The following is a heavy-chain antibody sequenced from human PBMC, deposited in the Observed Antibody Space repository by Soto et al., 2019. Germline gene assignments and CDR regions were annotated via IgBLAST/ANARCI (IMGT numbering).Heavy chain of an antibody. CDR1: GFTFSSLW. V-gene: IGHV3-7*01. CDR2: INQDGSEK. J-gene: IGHJ4*02. Sequence: PGGSLRLSCAASGFTFSSLWMSWVRQAPGKGLEWVANINQDGSEKNYVDSVKGRFTISRDNSKNTLYLQMNSLRAEDTAVYYCARDLSLNWGQGTLVTVSS. CDR3: ARDLSLN.